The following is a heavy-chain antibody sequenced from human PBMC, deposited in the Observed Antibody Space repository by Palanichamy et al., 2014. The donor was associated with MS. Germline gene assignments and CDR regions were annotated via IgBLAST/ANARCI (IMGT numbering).Heavy chain of an antibody. Sequence: RSKAYGGTTEYAASVKGRFTISRDDSKSIAYLQMNSLKTEDTAVYYCTRDWGHIVVVTAPIDYWGQGTLVTVSS. CDR2: RSKAYGGTT. J-gene: IGHJ4*02. D-gene: IGHD2-21*02. CDR3: TRDWGHIVVVTAPIDY. V-gene: IGHV3-49*02.